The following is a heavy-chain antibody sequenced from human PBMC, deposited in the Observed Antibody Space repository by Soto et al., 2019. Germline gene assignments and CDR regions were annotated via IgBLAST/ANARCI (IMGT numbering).Heavy chain of an antibody. CDR3: ARDLSPYSSSSGWFDP. D-gene: IGHD6-6*01. CDR2: ISAYNGNT. Sequence: GASVKVSCKASGYTFTSYGISWVRQAPGQGLEWMGWISAYNGNTNYAQKLQGRVTMTTDTSTSTAYMELRSLRSDDTAVYYCARDLSPYSSSSGWFDPWGQGTLVTVSS. CDR1: GYTFTSYG. V-gene: IGHV1-18*01. J-gene: IGHJ5*02.